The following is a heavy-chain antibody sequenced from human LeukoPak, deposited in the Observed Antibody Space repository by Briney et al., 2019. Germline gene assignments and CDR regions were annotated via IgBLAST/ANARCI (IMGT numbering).Heavy chain of an antibody. J-gene: IGHJ6*02. D-gene: IGHD2-2*01. CDR3: ARGYCSSPSCYSSGMDV. Sequence: SVKVSCKASRGTFSSYAVSWVRQAPGQGLEWMGRIIPIFGIANYAQKFQGRVTITADKSTSTAYMELSSLRSEDTAVYYCARGYCSSPSCYSSGMDVWGQGTMVTVSS. CDR1: RGTFSSYA. V-gene: IGHV1-69*04. CDR2: IIPIFGIA.